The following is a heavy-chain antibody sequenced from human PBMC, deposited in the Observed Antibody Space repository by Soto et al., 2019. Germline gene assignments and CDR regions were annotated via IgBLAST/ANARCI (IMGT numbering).Heavy chain of an antibody. CDR3: ARDLPWFDP. J-gene: IGHJ5*02. CDR1: GYTFTNFG. Sequence: ASVKVSCKASGYTFTNFGISWVRQAPGQGLEWMGWISAYNGNTKYSQNFQGRVTITTDTSASTAYMELSSLRSEDTAVYYCARDLPWFDPWGQGTLVTVSS. V-gene: IGHV1-18*01. CDR2: ISAYNGNT.